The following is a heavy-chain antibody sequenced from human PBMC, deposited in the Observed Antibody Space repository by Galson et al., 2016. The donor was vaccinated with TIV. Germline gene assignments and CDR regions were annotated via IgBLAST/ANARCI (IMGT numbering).Heavy chain of an antibody. CDR1: GYTFSYYG. CDR2: ISGHSGNT. CDR3: ARDRGSMTMILVVDYYYGMDV. V-gene: IGHV1-18*04. D-gene: IGHD3-22*01. J-gene: IGHJ6*02. Sequence: SVKVSCKASGYTFSYYGIGWVRRAPGQGLEWMGWISGHSGNTDYARKFQGRLVMTTDTSTGTAFMEVRSLTSDDTAVYYCARDRGSMTMILVVDYYYGMDVWGQGTTVTVSS.